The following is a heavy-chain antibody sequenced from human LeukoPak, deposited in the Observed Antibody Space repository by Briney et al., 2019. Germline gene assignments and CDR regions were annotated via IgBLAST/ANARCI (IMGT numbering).Heavy chain of an antibody. CDR1: GASVGSAGYH. V-gene: IGHV4-61*08. J-gene: IGHJ4*02. CDR2: IYYISNT. D-gene: IGHD1-26*01. Sequence: SETLSLTCTVSGASVGSAGYHWSWIRQPPGWGLEWIGYIYYISNTNYNPSLKSRVTMSVDPSKNQFSLKLNSVIAADTVVYYCARTQSQSGSYRYYFGYWGQGTLVTVSS. CDR3: ARTQSQSGSYRYYFGY.